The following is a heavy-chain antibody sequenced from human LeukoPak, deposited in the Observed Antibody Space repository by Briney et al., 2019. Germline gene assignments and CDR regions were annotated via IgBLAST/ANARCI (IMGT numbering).Heavy chain of an antibody. J-gene: IGHJ4*02. Sequence: PGRSLRLSCAASGFTFSSYGMHWVRQAPGKGLEWVAAISYDGSNKYYADSVKGRFTISRDNSKNTLYLQMNSLRAEDTAVYYCAKSSRSWYPDYFAYWGQGTLVTVSS. CDR2: ISYDGSNK. D-gene: IGHD6-13*01. CDR1: GFTFSSYG. CDR3: AKSSRSWYPDYFAY. V-gene: IGHV3-30*18.